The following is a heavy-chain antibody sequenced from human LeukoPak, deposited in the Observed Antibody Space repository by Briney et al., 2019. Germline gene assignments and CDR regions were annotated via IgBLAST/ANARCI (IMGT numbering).Heavy chain of an antibody. V-gene: IGHV4-59*01. CDR1: GGCISSYY. CDR2: IYYSGST. J-gene: IGHJ4*02. CDR3: ARAGAGSVAGIDY. Sequence: SETLSLTCTVSGGCISSYYWSWIRQPPGKGLEGIGYIYYSGSTNYNPSLTRRVTISVDTSKTQFSLKLSSVTAADTAVYYCARAGAGSVAGIDYWGQGTLVTVSS. D-gene: IGHD6-19*01.